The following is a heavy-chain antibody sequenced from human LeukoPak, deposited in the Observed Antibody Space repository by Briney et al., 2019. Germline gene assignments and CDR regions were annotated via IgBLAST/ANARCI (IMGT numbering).Heavy chain of an antibody. J-gene: IGHJ6*03. Sequence: SGGSLRLSCAASGFTFSSYAMSWVRQAPGKGLEWVSAISGSGGSTYYADSVKGRFTISRDNSKNTLYLQMNSLRAEDTAVYYCARGFSSYSYYYYYMDVWGKGTTVTVSS. CDR3: ARGFSSYSYYYYYMDV. D-gene: IGHD2-21*01. CDR2: ISGSGGST. CDR1: GFTFSSYA. V-gene: IGHV3-23*01.